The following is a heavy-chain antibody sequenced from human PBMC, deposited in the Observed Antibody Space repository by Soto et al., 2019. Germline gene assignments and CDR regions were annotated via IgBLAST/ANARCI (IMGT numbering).Heavy chain of an antibody. J-gene: IGHJ4*02. Sequence: LSLTCSVSGGSISGGAYFWSWIRQHPGKALEWIGYIYDSGNTYYNPSLKSRVVISMDTSKSQFSLNLTSVTAADTAVYFCARGGLVVPTAISRFDYWGQGTLVTVSS. CDR3: ARGGLVVPTAISRFDY. V-gene: IGHV4-31*03. CDR1: GGSISGGAYF. D-gene: IGHD2-2*01. CDR2: IYDSGNT.